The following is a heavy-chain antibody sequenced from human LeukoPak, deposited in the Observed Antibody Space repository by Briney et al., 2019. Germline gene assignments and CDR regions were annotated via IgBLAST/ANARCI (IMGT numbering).Heavy chain of an antibody. CDR1: GFTFSGFW. CDR2: IKSDGSVA. J-gene: IGHJ4*02. CDR3: ARDYNGGASDY. Sequence: GGSLRLSCEASGFTFSGFWMQWVRQAPGKGLVWVSRIKSDGSVAVYEDSVKGRFTISRDNAKSMLYLQMNSLRAEDTAVYFCARDYNGGASDYWGQGTLVTVSS. V-gene: IGHV3-74*01. D-gene: IGHD3-16*01.